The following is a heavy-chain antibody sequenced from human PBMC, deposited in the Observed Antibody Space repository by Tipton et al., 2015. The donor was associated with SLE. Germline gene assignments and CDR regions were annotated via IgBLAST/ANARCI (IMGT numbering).Heavy chain of an antibody. Sequence: SLRLSCVASGFTFSSYEMNWVRQAPGKGLEWIAYITTSSSDILYADSVRGRFTMSRDNAKNSLYLQMNSLRVEDTAVYYCAREMISPGGDAADIWGQGTLVTVSA. D-gene: IGHD3-22*01. CDR3: AREMISPGGDAADI. CDR1: GFTFSSYE. J-gene: IGHJ3*02. CDR2: ITTSSSDI. V-gene: IGHV3-48*03.